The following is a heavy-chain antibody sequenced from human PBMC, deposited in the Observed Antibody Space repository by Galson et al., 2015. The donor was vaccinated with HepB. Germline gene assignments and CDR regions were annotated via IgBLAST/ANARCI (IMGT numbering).Heavy chain of an antibody. J-gene: IGHJ5*02. V-gene: IGHV6-1*01. D-gene: IGHD6-13*01. CDR2: TYYRSKWYN. Sequence: CAISGDSVSSNSAAWNWIRQSPSRGLEWLGRTYYRSKWYNDYAVSVKSRITINPDTSKNQFSLQLNSVTPEDTAVYYCARAGFSSSPRGDWFDPWGQGTLVTVSS. CDR3: ARAGFSSSPRGDWFDP. CDR1: GDSVSSNSAA.